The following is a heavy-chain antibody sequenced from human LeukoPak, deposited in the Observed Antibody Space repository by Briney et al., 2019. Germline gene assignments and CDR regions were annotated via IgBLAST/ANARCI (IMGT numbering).Heavy chain of an antibody. CDR3: ARSMVRGVIRGDPFDY. CDR1: GFTFSSYS. J-gene: IGHJ4*02. Sequence: GGSLRLSCAASGFTFSSYSMNWVRQAPGKGLEWVSSISSSSSYIYYADSEKGRFTISRDNAKNSLYLQMNSLRAEDTAVYYCARSMVRGVIRGDPFDYWGQGTLVTVSS. CDR2: ISSSSSYI. V-gene: IGHV3-21*01. D-gene: IGHD3-10*01.